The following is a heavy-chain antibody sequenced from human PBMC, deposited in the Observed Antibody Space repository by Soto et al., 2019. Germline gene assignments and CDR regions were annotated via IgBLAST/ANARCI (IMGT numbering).Heavy chain of an antibody. CDR1: GYSFTSYW. Sequence: GESLKISCKGSGYSFTSYWIGWVRQMPGKGLEWMGIIYPGDSDTRYSPSFQGQVTISADKSISTAYLQWSSLKASDTAIYYCARAFWSDYPTFSYYYYMDVWGTGTTVTVSS. CDR3: ARAFWSDYPTFSYYYYMDV. D-gene: IGHD3-3*01. CDR2: IYPGDSDT. J-gene: IGHJ6*03. V-gene: IGHV5-51*01.